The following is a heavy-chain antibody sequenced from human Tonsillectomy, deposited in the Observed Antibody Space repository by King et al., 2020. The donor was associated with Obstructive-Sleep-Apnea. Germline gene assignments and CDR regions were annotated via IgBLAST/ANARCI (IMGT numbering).Heavy chain of an antibody. D-gene: IGHD2-2*01. CDR1: GGSISSGGYS. CDR3: ARSFASAANFDY. Sequence: QLQESGSGLVKPSQTLSLTCAVSGGSISSGGYSWSWIRQPPGKGLEWIGYIYHSGSTYYNPSLKSRVTISVDRSKNQFSLKLSSVTAADTAVYYCARSFASAANFDYWGQGTLVTVSS. J-gene: IGHJ4*02. V-gene: IGHV4-30-2*01. CDR2: IYHSGST.